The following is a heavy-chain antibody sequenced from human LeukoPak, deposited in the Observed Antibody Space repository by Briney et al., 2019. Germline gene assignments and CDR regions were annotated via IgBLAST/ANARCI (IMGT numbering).Heavy chain of an antibody. J-gene: IGHJ3*02. CDR2: INPNSGGT. CDR3: ASFIAVAGTGGGAFDI. Sequence: ASVKVSCKASGYTFTGYYMHWVRQAPGQGPEWMGWINPNSGGTNYAQKFQGRVTMTRDTSISTAYMELSRLRSDDTAVYYCASFIAVAGTGGGAFDIWGQGTIVTVSS. V-gene: IGHV1-2*02. CDR1: GYTFTGYY. D-gene: IGHD6-19*01.